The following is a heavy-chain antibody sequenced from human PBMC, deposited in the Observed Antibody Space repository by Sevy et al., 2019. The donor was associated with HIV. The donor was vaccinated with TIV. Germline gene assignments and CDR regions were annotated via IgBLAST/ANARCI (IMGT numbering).Heavy chain of an antibody. D-gene: IGHD2-2*01. V-gene: IGHV3-21*01. CDR2: ISSSSSYI. J-gene: IGHJ4*02. Sequence: GGSLRLSCAASGFTFSSYSMNWVRQAPGKGLEWVSSISSSSSYIYYADSVKGRFTISRDNAKNSLYLQMNSLRAEDTAVYYCARDSEYQLLWGFDYWGQGSLVTVSS. CDR3: ARDSEYQLLWGFDY. CDR1: GFTFSSYS.